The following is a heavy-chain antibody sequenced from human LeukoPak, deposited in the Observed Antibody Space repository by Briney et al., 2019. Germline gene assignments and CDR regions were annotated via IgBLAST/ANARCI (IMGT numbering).Heavy chain of an antibody. V-gene: IGHV4-34*01. CDR3: ARASGGFWSGYDPRWYYYYYMDV. Sequence: SETLSLTCAVYGGSFSGYYWSWIRQPPGKGLEWIGEINHSGSTNYNPSLKSRVTISVDTSKNQFSLKLSSVTAADTAVYYCARASGGFWSGYDPRWYYYYYMDVWGKGTTVTVSS. J-gene: IGHJ6*03. CDR1: GGSFSGYY. D-gene: IGHD3-3*01. CDR2: INHSGST.